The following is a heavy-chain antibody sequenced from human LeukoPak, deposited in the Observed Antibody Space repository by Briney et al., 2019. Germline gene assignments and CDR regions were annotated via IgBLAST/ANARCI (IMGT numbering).Heavy chain of an antibody. D-gene: IGHD3-10*01. Sequence: GGSLRLSCAASEFTFSNVWMTWVRQAPGKGLEWVGRIKSKTDGGTTDYAAPVKGRFTISRDDSKNTVYLQMNSLKIEDTAVYYCTTGLVLLWFGALDYWGQGTLVTVSS. V-gene: IGHV3-15*01. CDR1: EFTFSNVW. J-gene: IGHJ4*02. CDR2: IKSKTDGGTT. CDR3: TTGLVLLWFGALDY.